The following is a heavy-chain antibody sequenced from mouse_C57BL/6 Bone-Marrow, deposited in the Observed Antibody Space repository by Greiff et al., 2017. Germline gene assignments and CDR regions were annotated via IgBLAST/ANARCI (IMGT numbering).Heavy chain of an antibody. CDR2: ISSGGDYI. Sequence: EVNVVESGGGLVKPGGSLKLSCAASGFTFSSYAMSWVSQTPEKRLEWVAYISSGGDYIYYADTVKGRFTISRDDARNTLYLQMSSLKSEDTAMYYCTRRGDGRGDYGGQGTSGTVSS. V-gene: IGHV5-9-1*02. J-gene: IGHJ4*01. CDR1: GFTFSSYA. CDR3: TRRGDGRGDY. D-gene: IGHD2-13*01.